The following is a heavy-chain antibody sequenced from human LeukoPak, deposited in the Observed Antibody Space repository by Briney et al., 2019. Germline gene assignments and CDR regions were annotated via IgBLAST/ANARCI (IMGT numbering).Heavy chain of an antibody. D-gene: IGHD1-26*01. Sequence: VASVKVSCKASGYTFTSYYMHWVRQAPGQGLEWMGIINPSGGSTSYAQKFQGRVTMTRDMSTSTVYMELSSLRSEDTAVYYCARDGPAAASGSYPGYWGQGTLVTVSS. CDR3: ARDGPAAASGSYPGY. CDR2: INPSGGST. V-gene: IGHV1-46*01. J-gene: IGHJ4*02. CDR1: GYTFTSYY.